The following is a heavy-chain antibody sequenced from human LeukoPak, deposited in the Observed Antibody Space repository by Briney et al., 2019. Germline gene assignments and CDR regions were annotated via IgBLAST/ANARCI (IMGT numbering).Heavy chain of an antibody. Sequence: GGSLRLSCAGSGFTFSSYWMHWVRQAPGKGLVWVSRISTDASSTTYADSVKGRFTISRDNTKGTLYLQMSSLRAEDTAVYYCASALRIYYYFDYWGQGTLVTVSS. CDR1: GFTFSSYW. V-gene: IGHV3-74*01. CDR2: ISTDASST. CDR3: ASALRIYYYFDY. J-gene: IGHJ4*02. D-gene: IGHD1-26*01.